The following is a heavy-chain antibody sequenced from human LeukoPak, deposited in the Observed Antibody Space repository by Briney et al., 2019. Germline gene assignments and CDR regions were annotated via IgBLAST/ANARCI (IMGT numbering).Heavy chain of an antibody. Sequence: PGGSLRLSCAASGFTFSSYSMNWVRQAPGKGLEWVSSISSSSSYIYYADSVKGRFTISSDNAKNSLYLQMNSLRAEDTAVYYCARDLGIAVAGTDFADYWGQGTLVTVSS. CDR3: ARDLGIAVAGTDFADY. CDR1: GFTFSSYS. CDR2: ISSSSSYI. J-gene: IGHJ4*02. V-gene: IGHV3-21*01. D-gene: IGHD6-19*01.